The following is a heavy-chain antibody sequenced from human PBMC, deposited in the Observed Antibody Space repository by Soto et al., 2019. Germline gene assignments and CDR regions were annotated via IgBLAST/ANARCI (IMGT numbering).Heavy chain of an antibody. CDR1: GFTFSSYG. Sequence: QVQLVESGGGVVQPGRSLRLSCAASGFTFSSYGMHWVRQAPGKGLEWVAVIWYDGSNKYYADSVKGRFTISRDNSKNTLYLQMNSLRAEDTAVYYCARERKNFCYGSGSYYPYYYYGMDVWGQGTTVTVSS. J-gene: IGHJ6*02. CDR3: ARERKNFCYGSGSYYPYYYYGMDV. D-gene: IGHD3-10*01. CDR2: IWYDGSNK. V-gene: IGHV3-33*01.